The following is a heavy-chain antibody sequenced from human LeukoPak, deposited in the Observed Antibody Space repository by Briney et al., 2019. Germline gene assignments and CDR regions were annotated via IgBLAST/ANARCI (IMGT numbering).Heavy chain of an antibody. J-gene: IGHJ4*02. CDR1: GFTFSSYG. Sequence: GGSLRLSCAASGFTFSSYGMHWVRQAPGKGLEWVAVIWYDGSNKYYADSVKGRFTISRDNSKNTLYLQMSSLRAEDTAVYYCARNDYGDYLLAFDYWGQGTLVTVSS. CDR3: ARNDYGDYLLAFDY. D-gene: IGHD4-17*01. V-gene: IGHV3-33*01. CDR2: IWYDGSNK.